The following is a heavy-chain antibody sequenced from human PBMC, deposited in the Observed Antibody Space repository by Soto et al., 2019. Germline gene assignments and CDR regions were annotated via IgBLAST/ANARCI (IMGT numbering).Heavy chain of an antibody. V-gene: IGHV1-69*06. Sequence: QVHLVQSGTEVKKPGSSVKVSCKTSGDTFSNQAISWVRQAPGQGLEWMGGIIPLCDSASYAQRSHDRVTITADKFTNTVYMELRSLTSEDTAVYYCAASTFQSGVSGYFHLDHWGQGTLVTVSS. CDR2: IIPLCDSA. CDR1: GDTFSNQA. CDR3: AASTFQSGVSGYFHLDH. J-gene: IGHJ4*02. D-gene: IGHD3-3*01.